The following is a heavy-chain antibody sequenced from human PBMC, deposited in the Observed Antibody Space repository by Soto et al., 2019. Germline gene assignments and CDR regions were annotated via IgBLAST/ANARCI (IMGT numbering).Heavy chain of an antibody. CDR1: GFTFSSYG. D-gene: IGHD2-2*01. CDR2: IWYDGSNK. V-gene: IGHV3-33*01. J-gene: IGHJ6*02. Sequence: LRLSCAASGFTFSSYGMHWVRQAPGKGLEWVAVIWYDGSNKYYADSVKGRFTISRDNSKNTLYLQMNSLRAEDTAVYYCARVFGPPTTRYCSSTSCYYYYYGMDVWGQGTTVTVS. CDR3: ARVFGPPTTRYCSSTSCYYYYYGMDV.